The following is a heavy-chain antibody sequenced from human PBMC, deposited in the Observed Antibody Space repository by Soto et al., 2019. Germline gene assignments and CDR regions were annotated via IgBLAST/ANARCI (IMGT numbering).Heavy chain of an antibody. D-gene: IGHD1-1*01. J-gene: IGHJ4*02. CDR3: ARQLRGTTTLAGCYFDY. Sequence: TLSLTCTVSGGSISSSSYYWGWIRQPPGKGLEWIGSIYYSGSTYYNPSLKSRVTISVDTSKNQFSLKLSSVTAADTAVYYCARQLRGTTTLAGCYFDYWGQGTLVTVSS. CDR1: GGSISSSSYY. V-gene: IGHV4-39*01. CDR2: IYYSGST.